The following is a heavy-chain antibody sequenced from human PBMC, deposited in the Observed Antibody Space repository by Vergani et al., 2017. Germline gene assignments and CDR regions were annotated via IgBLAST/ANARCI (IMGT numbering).Heavy chain of an antibody. Sequence: EKQLVQSGSETKKPGESLKISCQAFGYIFSNFWIGWARQRPGRGLEWMGIIYPGDSEVKSNPSFRGQVIFSVDTSVNTAYLQWRSLQASDTATYFCACGGHGAKNRGALQLWGQATNITVSS. CDR2: IYPGDSEV. CDR1: GYIFSNFW. CDR3: ACGGHGAKNRGALQL. J-gene: IGHJ3*01. D-gene: IGHD1-26*01. V-gene: IGHV5-51*01.